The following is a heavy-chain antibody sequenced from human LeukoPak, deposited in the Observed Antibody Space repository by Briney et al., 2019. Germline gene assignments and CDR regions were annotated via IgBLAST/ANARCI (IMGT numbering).Heavy chain of an antibody. CDR2: ISGSGGST. D-gene: IGHD3-16*02. J-gene: IGHJ4*02. V-gene: IGHV3-23*01. CDR3: ANALSTFGGVIVNPLGY. Sequence: QTGGSLRLSCAASGFTFSSYAMSWVRQAPGKGLEWVSAISGSGGSTYYADSVKGRFTISRDNSKNTLYLQMNSLRAEDTAVYYCANALSTFGGVIVNPLGYWGQGTLVTVSS. CDR1: GFTFSSYA.